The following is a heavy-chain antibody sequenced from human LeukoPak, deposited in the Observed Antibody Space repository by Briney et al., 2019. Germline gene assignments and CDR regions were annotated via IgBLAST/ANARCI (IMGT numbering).Heavy chain of an antibody. CDR1: GVSITSYY. J-gene: IGHJ4*02. D-gene: IGHD6-6*01. Sequence: SATLSLTCTVSGVSITSYYWNWIRQPPGKGLEWIGYIHYSERTNYNPSLKSRVTISVDTSKNQVSLKLSSVTAADTAVYYCARHLFPSGSSSLGYWGQGTLVTVSS. CDR2: IHYSERT. CDR3: ARHLFPSGSSSLGY. V-gene: IGHV4-59*08.